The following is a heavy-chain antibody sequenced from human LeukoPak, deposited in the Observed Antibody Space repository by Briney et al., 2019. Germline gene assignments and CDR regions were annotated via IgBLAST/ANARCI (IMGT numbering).Heavy chain of an antibody. J-gene: IGHJ4*02. D-gene: IGHD3-22*01. Sequence: PGGSLRLSCAASGFTFSNAWMSWVRQAPGKGLEWVGRIKSKTDGGTTDYAAPAKGRFTISRDDSKNTLYLQMNSLKTEDTAVYYCTTGDDHYYDSSGYLTRDYWGQGTLVTVSS. CDR2: IKSKTDGGTT. V-gene: IGHV3-15*01. CDR1: GFTFSNAW. CDR3: TTGDDHYYDSSGYLTRDY.